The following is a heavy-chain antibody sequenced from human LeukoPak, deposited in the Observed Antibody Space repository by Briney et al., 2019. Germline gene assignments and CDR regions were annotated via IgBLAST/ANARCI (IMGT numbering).Heavy chain of an antibody. V-gene: IGHV1-2*06. CDR1: GYTFTGYY. D-gene: IGHD6-19*01. J-gene: IGHJ3*02. CDR2: INPNSGGT. CDR3: ARGSGWHDAFDI. Sequence: ASVKVSCKASGYTFTGYYMHWVRQAPGQGLEWMGRINPNSGGTNYAQKLQGRVTMTTDTSTSTAYMELRSLRSDDTAVYYCARGSGWHDAFDIWGQGTMVTVSS.